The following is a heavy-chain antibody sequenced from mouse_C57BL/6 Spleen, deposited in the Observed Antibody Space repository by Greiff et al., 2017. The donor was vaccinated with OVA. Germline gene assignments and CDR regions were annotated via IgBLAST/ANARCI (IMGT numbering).Heavy chain of an antibody. CDR1: GYSFTSYC. V-gene: IGHV1-66*01. CDR3: ARTGSYAMDY. D-gene: IGHD4-1*01. Sequence: QVQLQQSGPELVKPGASVKISCKASGYSFTSYCIHWVKQRPGQGLEWIGWIYPGSGNTKYNEKFKGKATLTADTSSSTAYMQLSSLTSEDSAVYYCARTGSYAMDYWGQGTSVTVSS. J-gene: IGHJ4*01. CDR2: IYPGSGNT.